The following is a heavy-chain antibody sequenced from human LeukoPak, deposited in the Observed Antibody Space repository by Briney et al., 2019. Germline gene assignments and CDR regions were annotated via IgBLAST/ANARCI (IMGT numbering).Heavy chain of an antibody. D-gene: IGHD5-12*01. CDR3: ARCKWLDY. Sequence: GGSLSLSCAASGFTFSRYWMSWVRQAPGKGLEWLANIKQDGSEKYYVDSVKGRFTISRDNAKNSLYLQMNSLRAEDTAVCYCARCKWLDYWGQGTLVTVSS. J-gene: IGHJ4*02. CDR1: GFTFSRYW. CDR2: IKQDGSEK. V-gene: IGHV3-7*01.